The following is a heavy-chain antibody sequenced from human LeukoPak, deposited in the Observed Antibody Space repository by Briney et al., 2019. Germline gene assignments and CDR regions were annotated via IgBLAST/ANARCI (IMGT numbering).Heavy chain of an antibody. D-gene: IGHD2-2*02. CDR1: GYTFTGYY. CDR3: AREWCSNTSCYMGEDAFDI. J-gene: IGHJ3*02. CDR2: INPNSGGT. Sequence: GASVKVSCKASGYTFTGYYMHWVRQAPGQGLEWMGWINPNSGGTNYAQKFQGRVTMTRDTSISTAYMELSRLRSDDTAVYYCAREWCSNTSCYMGEDAFDIWGQGTMVTVSS. V-gene: IGHV1-2*02.